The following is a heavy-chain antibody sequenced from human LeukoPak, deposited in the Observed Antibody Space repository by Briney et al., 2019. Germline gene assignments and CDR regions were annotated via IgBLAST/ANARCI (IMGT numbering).Heavy chain of an antibody. J-gene: IGHJ4*02. D-gene: IGHD4-17*01. CDR1: GFAFSSYW. CDR2: IKQDGSEK. CDR3: ARAVVYGDYQIFDY. Sequence: GGPLRLSCAASGFAFSSYWMSWVRQAPGEGLEWVANIKQDGSEKYYVDSVRGRFTISRDNAKNSLYLQMNSLKAEDTAVYYCARAVVYGDYQIFDYWGQGTLVTVSS. V-gene: IGHV3-7*01.